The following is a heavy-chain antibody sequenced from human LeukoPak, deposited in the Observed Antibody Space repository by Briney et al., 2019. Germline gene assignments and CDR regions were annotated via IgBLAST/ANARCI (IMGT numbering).Heavy chain of an antibody. J-gene: IGHJ4*02. V-gene: IGHV3-53*01. CDR1: GFTVSSTY. Sequence: GGSLRLSCAASGFTVSSTYMRWVRQAPRKGLEWVSVIYTGGSTYYADSVKGRFTISRDNSKNTLYLQMNSLRAEDTAVYYCERDNDGGNLDYWGQGTLVTVSS. D-gene: IGHD4-23*01. CDR3: ERDNDGGNLDY. CDR2: IYTGGST.